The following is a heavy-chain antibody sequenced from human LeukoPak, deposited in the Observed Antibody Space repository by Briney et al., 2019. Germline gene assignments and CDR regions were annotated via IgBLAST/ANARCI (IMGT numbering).Heavy chain of an antibody. CDR2: ISGSGGST. Sequence: LPGGSLRLSCAASGFTLSSYAMSWVRQAPGKGLEWVSAISGSGGSTYYADSVKGRFTISRDNSKNTLYLQMNSLRAEDTAVYYCAKDLDDYVWGSAFDYWGQGTLVTVSS. D-gene: IGHD3-16*01. V-gene: IGHV3-23*01. J-gene: IGHJ4*02. CDR3: AKDLDDYVWGSAFDY. CDR1: GFTLSSYA.